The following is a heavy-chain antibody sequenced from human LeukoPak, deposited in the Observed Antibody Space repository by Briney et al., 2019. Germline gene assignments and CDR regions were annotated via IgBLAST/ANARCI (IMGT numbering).Heavy chain of an antibody. CDR1: GFTFSSYA. D-gene: IGHD3-16*01. J-gene: IGHJ4*02. CDR3: ARGTPRLDFRGGNDY. Sequence: GGSLRLSCAASGFTFSSYAMHWVRQAPGKWLEWVAVISYDGSNKYYADSVKGRFTISRDNSKNTLYLQMNSLRAEDTAVYYCARGTPRLDFRGGNDYWGQGTLVTVSS. V-gene: IGHV3-30-3*01. CDR2: ISYDGSNK.